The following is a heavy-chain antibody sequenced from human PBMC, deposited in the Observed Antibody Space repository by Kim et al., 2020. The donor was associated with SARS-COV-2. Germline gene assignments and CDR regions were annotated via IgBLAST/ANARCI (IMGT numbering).Heavy chain of an antibody. CDR2: IWYDGSNK. Sequence: GGSLRLSCAASGFTFSSYGMHWVRQAPGKGLEWVAVIWYDGSNKYYADSVKGRFTISRDNSKNTLYLQMNSLRAEDTAVYYCARGAEDYYDSSGYYYYGMAAWGQGPTVTVSS. V-gene: IGHV3-33*08. CDR3: ARGAEDYYDSSGYYYYGMAA. D-gene: IGHD3-22*01. J-gene: IGHJ6*02. CDR1: GFTFSSYG.